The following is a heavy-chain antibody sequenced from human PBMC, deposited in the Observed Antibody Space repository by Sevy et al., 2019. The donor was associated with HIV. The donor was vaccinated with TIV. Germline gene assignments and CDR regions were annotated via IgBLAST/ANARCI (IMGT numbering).Heavy chain of an antibody. J-gene: IGHJ5*02. CDR3: AKVQDYDSSGYYSNWFDP. D-gene: IGHD3-22*01. CDR2: ISWNSGSI. CDR1: GFTFDDYA. Sequence: GGSLRLSCAASGFTFDDYAMHWVRQAPGKGLEWVSGISWNSGSIGYADSVKGRFTSSRDNAKNSLYLQMNSLRAEDTALYYCAKVQDYDSSGYYSNWFDPWGQGTLVTVSS. V-gene: IGHV3-9*01.